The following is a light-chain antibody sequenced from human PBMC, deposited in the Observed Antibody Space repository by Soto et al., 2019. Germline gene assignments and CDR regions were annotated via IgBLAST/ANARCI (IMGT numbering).Light chain of an antibody. CDR3: RSYVGSDVFV. CDR2: EVT. CDR1: RRDVGGYNY. V-gene: IGLV2-8*01. J-gene: IGLJ1*01. Sequence: QFVLTQPPSASGSPGQSVRISCTGTRRDVGGYNYVAWYQQHPGKAPKLMIYEVTKRPSGVPDRFSGSKSGNTAFLTVSGLQPGDEADYYCRSYVGSDVFVFGTGTKVTVL.